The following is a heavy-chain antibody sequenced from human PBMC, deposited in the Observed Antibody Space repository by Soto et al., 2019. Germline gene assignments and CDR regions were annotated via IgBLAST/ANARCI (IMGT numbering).Heavy chain of an antibody. CDR1: GDSVSSNSAA. CDR3: ARVRDWSGELSPHNRFDP. Sequence: PSQTLSLTCAISGDSVSSNSAAWNWIRQSPSRGLEWLGRTYYRSKWYNDYAVSVKSRITINPDTSKNQFSLQLNSVTPEDTAVYYCARVRDWSGELSPHNRFDPWGQGTLVTVSS. V-gene: IGHV6-1*01. J-gene: IGHJ5*02. D-gene: IGHD3-10*01. CDR2: TYYRSKWYN.